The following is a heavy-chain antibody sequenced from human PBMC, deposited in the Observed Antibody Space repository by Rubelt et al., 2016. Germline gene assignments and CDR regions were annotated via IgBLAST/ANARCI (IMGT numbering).Heavy chain of an antibody. J-gene: IGHJ4*02. CDR3: AKGVTDRATVTTPLGY. CDR1: GFTFSSYA. V-gene: IGHV3-23*01. CDR2: ISGSGGST. D-gene: IGHD4-17*01. Sequence: VLPGGSLRLSCAASGFTFSSYAMSWVRQAPGKGLEWVSVISGSGGSTYYADSVKGRFTISRDNSKNTLYLEMNSLRAADTAVYSCAKGVTDRATVTTPLGYWGQGTLVTVSP.